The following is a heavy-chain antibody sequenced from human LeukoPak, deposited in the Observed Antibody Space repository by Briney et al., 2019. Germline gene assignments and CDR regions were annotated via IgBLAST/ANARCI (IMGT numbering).Heavy chain of an antibody. J-gene: IGHJ3*02. Sequence: GRSLRLSCAASGFTFDDYAMHWVRQAPGEGLEWVSGISWNCGSIGYADSVKGRFTISRDNAKHSLYLQMNSLRAEDMALYYCAKDMFSRGDIVVVPAATAFDIWGQGTMVTVSS. V-gene: IGHV3-9*03. CDR2: ISWNCGSI. CDR1: GFTFDDYA. D-gene: IGHD2-2*01. CDR3: AKDMFSRGDIVVVPAATAFDI.